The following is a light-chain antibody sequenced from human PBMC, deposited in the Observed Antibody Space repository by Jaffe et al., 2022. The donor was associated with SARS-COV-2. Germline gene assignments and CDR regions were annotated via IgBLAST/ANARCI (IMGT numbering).Light chain of an antibody. CDR2: EVS. J-gene: IGLJ3*02. CDR1: SSDVGGYKY. V-gene: IGLV2-14*03. CDR3: NSYSGSRTPWV. Sequence: QSALTQPASVSGSPGQSITISCTGTSSDVGGYKYVSWYQQHPGRAPKLIIFEVSDRPSGVSNRFSGSKSGNTASLTISGLQTEDEADYYCNSYSGSRTPWVFGGGTKLTVL.